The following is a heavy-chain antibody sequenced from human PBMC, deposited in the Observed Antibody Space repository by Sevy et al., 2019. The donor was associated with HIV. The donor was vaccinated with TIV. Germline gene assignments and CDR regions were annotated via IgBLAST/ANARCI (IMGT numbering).Heavy chain of an antibody. J-gene: IGHJ4*02. CDR2: IIPIFGTA. CDR1: GGTFSSYA. V-gene: IGHV1-69*06. Sequence: ASVKVSCKASGGTFSSYAISWVRQAPGQGLEWMGGIIPIFGTAKYAQKFQGRVTITADKSTSTAYMELSSLRSEDTAVYYCAREGGLATTYFDYWGQGTLVSVSS. D-gene: IGHD5-12*01. CDR3: AREGGLATTYFDY.